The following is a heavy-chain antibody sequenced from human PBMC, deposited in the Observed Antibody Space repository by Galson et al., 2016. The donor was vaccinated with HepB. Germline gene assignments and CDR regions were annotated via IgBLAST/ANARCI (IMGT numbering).Heavy chain of an antibody. CDR2: MYSSGTT. J-gene: IGHJ5*01. Sequence: ETLSLTCSVSGGSIGSSSLYWGWIRQPPGKGLEWIGSMYSSGTTYYNPSLERRVTISVDTSKNQLSLKVKYVTAADTAVYYCARHVHYNSPPIGFDSWGQGTLVTVSS. CDR3: ARHVHYNSPPIGFDS. V-gene: IGHV4-39*01. CDR1: GGSIGSSSLY. D-gene: IGHD1-14*01.